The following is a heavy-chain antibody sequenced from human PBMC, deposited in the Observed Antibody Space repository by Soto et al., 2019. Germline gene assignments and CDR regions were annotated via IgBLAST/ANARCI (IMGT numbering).Heavy chain of an antibody. J-gene: IGHJ6*02. CDR2: IYYSGST. CDR1: GGSISSSSYY. V-gene: IGHV4-39*02. CDR3: AREVPYYDILTGYYYYYGMDV. Sequence: SETLSLTCTVSGGSISSSSYYWGWIRQPPGKGLEWIGSIYYSGSTYYNPSLKSRVTISVDTSKNQFSLKLSSVTAADTAVYYCAREVPYYDILTGYYYYYGMDVWGQGTTVTVSS. D-gene: IGHD3-9*01.